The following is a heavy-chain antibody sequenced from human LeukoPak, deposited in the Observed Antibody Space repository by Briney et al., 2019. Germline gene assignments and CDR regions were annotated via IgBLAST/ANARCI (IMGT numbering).Heavy chain of an antibody. Sequence: ASVKVSCKASGYTFTGYYMHWVRQAPGQGLEWMGWINPNSGGTKYAQKFRGRVTMTRDTSISTAYMELTRLRSDDTAVYYCARELWFGEFSAWGAFDVWGQGTMVTVSS. D-gene: IGHD3-10*01. V-gene: IGHV1-2*02. CDR2: INPNSGGT. J-gene: IGHJ3*01. CDR3: ARELWFGEFSAWGAFDV. CDR1: GYTFTGYY.